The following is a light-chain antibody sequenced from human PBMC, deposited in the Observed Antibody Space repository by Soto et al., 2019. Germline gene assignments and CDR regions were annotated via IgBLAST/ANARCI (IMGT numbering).Light chain of an antibody. CDR1: SSDVGGYNY. CDR2: DVS. CDR3: QAWDTSSDVV. V-gene: IGLV2-11*01. Sequence: QSALTQPRSVSGSPGQSVTISCTGTSSDVGGYNYVSWYQQHPGKAPKLMIYDVSKRPSGVPERFSGSNSGNTATLTISGTLAMDEADYYCQAWDTSSDVVFGGGTKVTVL. J-gene: IGLJ2*01.